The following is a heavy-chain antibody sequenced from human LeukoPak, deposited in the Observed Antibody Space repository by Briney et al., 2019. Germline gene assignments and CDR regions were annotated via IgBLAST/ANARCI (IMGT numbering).Heavy chain of an antibody. D-gene: IGHD3-10*01. V-gene: IGHV3-30*03. CDR1: GFTFSNYG. CDR2: VSYDGGNQ. Sequence: GGSLRLSCAASGFTFSNYGMHWVRQAPGKGLEWVALVSYDGGNQYYADSVKGRFTISRDNSKNTLYLQLNSLGAEDTAIYYCARDGDRGWFGESIWGQGTLVTVSS. J-gene: IGHJ4*02. CDR3: ARDGDRGWFGESI.